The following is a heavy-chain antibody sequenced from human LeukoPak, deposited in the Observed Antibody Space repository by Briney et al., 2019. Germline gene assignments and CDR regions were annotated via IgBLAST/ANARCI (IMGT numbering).Heavy chain of an antibody. D-gene: IGHD2-15*01. Sequence: SETLSLTCAVYGGSFSGYYWSWIRQPPGKGLEWIGEINHSGSTNYNPSLKSRVTISVDTSKNQFSLKLSSVTAADTAVYYCARDPRYCSGGSCHTNWFDPWGQGTLVTVSS. CDR1: GGSFSGYY. V-gene: IGHV4-34*01. J-gene: IGHJ5*02. CDR3: ARDPRYCSGGSCHTNWFDP. CDR2: INHSGST.